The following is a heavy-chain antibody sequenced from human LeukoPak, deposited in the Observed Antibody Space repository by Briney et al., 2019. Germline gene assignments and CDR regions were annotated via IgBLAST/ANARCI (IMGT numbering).Heavy chain of an antibody. Sequence: PSETLSLTCTVSGGSISSYHWNWIRQPPGKGLEWIGSIYSSGSTNYNPSLTTRVTISIDTPKNQFFLKLSSVTAADTAVYYCAREPLYGSGSYYKVPPYYYYYGVDVWGQGTTVTVSS. CDR1: GGSISSYH. D-gene: IGHD3-10*01. CDR2: IYSSGST. CDR3: AREPLYGSGSYYKVPPYYYYYGVDV. V-gene: IGHV4-59*01. J-gene: IGHJ6*02.